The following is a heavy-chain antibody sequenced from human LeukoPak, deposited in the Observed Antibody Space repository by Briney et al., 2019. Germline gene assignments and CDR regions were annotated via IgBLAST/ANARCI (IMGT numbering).Heavy chain of an antibody. D-gene: IGHD6-13*01. Sequence: GGSLRLSCAASGFTFSRYGINWVRQAPGKGLEWVSFISTSGGSTYYADSVKGRFTISRDNSKNTVYLQMTSLRAEDAAVYYCAKYSSSWDEDYWGQGTLVTVSP. V-gene: IGHV3-23*01. J-gene: IGHJ4*02. CDR1: GFTFSRYG. CDR3: AKYSSSWDEDY. CDR2: ISTSGGST.